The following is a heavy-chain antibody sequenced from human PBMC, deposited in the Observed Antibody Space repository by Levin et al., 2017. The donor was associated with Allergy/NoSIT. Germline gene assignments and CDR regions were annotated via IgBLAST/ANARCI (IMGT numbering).Heavy chain of an antibody. Sequence: GGSLRLSCAASGFTFSSYSMNWVRQAPGKGLEWISYISSTSSTIYYADSVKGRFTVSRDTAKNSLYLQMNGLRDVDTAMYYCARDGTSTIFGVVDLDYWGQGTLVTVSS. CDR3: ARDGTSTIFGVVDLDY. J-gene: IGHJ4*02. CDR2: ISSTSSTI. V-gene: IGHV3-48*02. CDR1: GFTFSSYS. D-gene: IGHD3-3*01.